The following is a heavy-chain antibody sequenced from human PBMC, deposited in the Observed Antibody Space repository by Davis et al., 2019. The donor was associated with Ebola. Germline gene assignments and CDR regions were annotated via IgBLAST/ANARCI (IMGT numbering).Heavy chain of an antibody. V-gene: IGHV1-69*13. D-gene: IGHD5-24*01. CDR1: GGTFSSYA. J-gene: IGHJ5*02. Sequence: SVKVSCKASGGTFSSYAISWVRQAPGQGLEWMGGIIPIFGTANYAQKFQGRVTVTADESTSTAYMELSSLRSEDTAVYYCAREKGDGYNLHWFDPWGQGTLVTVSS. CDR3: AREKGDGYNLHWFDP. CDR2: IIPIFGTA.